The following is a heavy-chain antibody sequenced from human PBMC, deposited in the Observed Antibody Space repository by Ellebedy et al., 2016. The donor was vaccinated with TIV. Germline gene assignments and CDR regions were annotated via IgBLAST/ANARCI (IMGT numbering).Heavy chain of an antibody. V-gene: IGHV3-43*01. CDR2: ISWDGGST. J-gene: IGHJ4*02. Sequence: GGSLRLSXAASGFTFDDYTMHWVRQAPGKGLEWVSLISWDGGSTYYADSVKGRFTISRDNSKNSLYLQMNSLRTEDTALYYCAKGSRAVAGPFDYWGQGTLVTVSS. CDR1: GFTFDDYT. CDR3: AKGSRAVAGPFDY. D-gene: IGHD6-19*01.